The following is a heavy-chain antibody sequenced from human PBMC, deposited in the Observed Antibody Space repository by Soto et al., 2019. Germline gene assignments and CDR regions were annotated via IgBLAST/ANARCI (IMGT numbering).Heavy chain of an antibody. J-gene: IGHJ6*02. CDR2: IYYSGST. Sequence: SETVSLTCTVPGGSISSGDYYWSWIRQPPGKGLEWIGYIYYSGSTYYNPSLKSRVTISVDTSKNQFSLKLSSVTAADTAVYYCARDFKGSLQEANSTDWGDYYYYGMDVWGQGTTVTVSS. V-gene: IGHV4-30-4*01. CDR3: ARDFKGSLQEANSTDWGDYYYYGMDV. CDR1: GGSISSGDYY. D-gene: IGHD3-16*01.